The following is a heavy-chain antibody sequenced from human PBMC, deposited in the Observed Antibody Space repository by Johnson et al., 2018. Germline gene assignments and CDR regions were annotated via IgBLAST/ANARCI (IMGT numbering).Heavy chain of an antibody. V-gene: IGHV3-21*01. D-gene: IGHD2-15*01. CDR2: ISSSSSYI. CDR3: ARDWVVVAATDAFDI. J-gene: IGHJ3*02. Sequence: VQLVEAGGGLVKPGGSLRLSCAASGFTFSSYSMNWVRQAPGKGLEWVSSISSSSSYIYYAASVKGRFTISRDNSKNTRYLQMNSLRAEDTAVYYCARDWVVVAATDAFDIWGQGTMVTVSS. CDR1: GFTFSSYS.